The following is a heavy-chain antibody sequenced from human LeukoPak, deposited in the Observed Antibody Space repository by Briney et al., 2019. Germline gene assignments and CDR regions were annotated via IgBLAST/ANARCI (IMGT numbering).Heavy chain of an antibody. D-gene: IGHD1-26*01. CDR2: ITPNSGGT. Sequence: ASVTVSCKASGYTFTGYYMHWVRQAPGQGLEWMGWITPNSGGTNYAQKFQGRVTMTRDTAISTAYMELSRLRSDDTAVYYCAREVFGATMIDHWGQGTLVTVSS. CDR3: AREVFGATMIDH. J-gene: IGHJ4*02. CDR1: GYTFTGYY. V-gene: IGHV1-2*02.